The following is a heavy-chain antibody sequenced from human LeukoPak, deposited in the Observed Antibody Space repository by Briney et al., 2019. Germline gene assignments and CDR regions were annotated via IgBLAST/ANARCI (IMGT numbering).Heavy chain of an antibody. CDR3: AKGRGYSYGSGFDY. CDR1: GFTFSSYG. V-gene: IGHV3-30*18. Sequence: HPGRSLRLSCAASGFTFSSYGMHWVRQAPGKGLEWVAVISYDGSNKYYADSVKGRFTISRDNSKNTLYLQMNSLRAEDTAVYYCAKGRGYSYGSGFDYWGQGTLVTVSS. J-gene: IGHJ4*02. D-gene: IGHD5-18*01. CDR2: ISYDGSNK.